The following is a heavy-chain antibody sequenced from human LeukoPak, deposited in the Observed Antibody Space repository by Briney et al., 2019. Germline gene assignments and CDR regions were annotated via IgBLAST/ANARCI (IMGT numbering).Heavy chain of an antibody. Sequence: GASVKVSCKASGYTFTVYYMHWVRQAPGQGLEWMGWINPNSGGTNYAQKFQGRVTMTRDTSISTAYMELSRLRSDDTAVYYCAREKRGSYLHFDYWGQGTLVTVSS. CDR2: INPNSGGT. CDR3: AREKRGSYLHFDY. D-gene: IGHD1-26*01. CDR1: GYTFTVYY. J-gene: IGHJ4*02. V-gene: IGHV1-2*02.